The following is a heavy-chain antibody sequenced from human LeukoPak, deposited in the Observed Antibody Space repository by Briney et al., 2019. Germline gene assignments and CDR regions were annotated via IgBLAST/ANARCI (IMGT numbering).Heavy chain of an antibody. D-gene: IGHD4-23*01. J-gene: IGHJ4*02. CDR3: AKGDDYGGIRERD. CDR2: IIGSGGST. V-gene: IGHV3-23*01. CDR1: GFTFNSYA. Sequence: GGSLRLSCAASGFTFNSYAMSWVRQAPGKGLEWVSGIIGSGGSTYYADSVKGRFTISRDNSKNTLFLQMNSLRAEDTAVYYCAKGDDYGGIRERDWGQGTLVTVSS.